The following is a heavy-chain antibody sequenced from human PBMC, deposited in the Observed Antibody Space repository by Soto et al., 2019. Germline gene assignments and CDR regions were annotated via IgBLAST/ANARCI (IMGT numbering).Heavy chain of an antibody. J-gene: IGHJ4*02. V-gene: IGHV3-48*02. Sequence: VGSLRLSCAASGFTFSSYSMNWVRQAPGKGLEWVSYISSSSSTIYYADSVKGRFTISRDNAKNSLYLQMNSLRDEDTAVYYCARDTLFCSGGSCYGTGFDYWGQGTLVTVSS. CDR2: ISSSSSTI. CDR3: ARDTLFCSGGSCYGTGFDY. D-gene: IGHD2-15*01. CDR1: GFTFSSYS.